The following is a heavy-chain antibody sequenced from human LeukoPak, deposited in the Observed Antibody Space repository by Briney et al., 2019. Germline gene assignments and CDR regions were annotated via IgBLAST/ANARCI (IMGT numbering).Heavy chain of an antibody. CDR1: GYTFTGYY. D-gene: IGHD5-18*01. CDR2: INPNSGGT. CDR3: ARRRGAAMVLAGAEFDY. Sequence: ASVKVSCKASGYTFTGYYMHWVRQAPGQGHEWMGWINPNSGGTNYAQKFQGRVTMTRDTSISTAYMELSRLRSDDTAVYYCARRRGAAMVLAGAEFDYWGQGTLVTVSS. V-gene: IGHV1-2*02. J-gene: IGHJ4*02.